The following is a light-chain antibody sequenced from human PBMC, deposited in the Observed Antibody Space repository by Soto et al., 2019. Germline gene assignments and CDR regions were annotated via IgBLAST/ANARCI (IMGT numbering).Light chain of an antibody. V-gene: IGKV3-20*01. CDR3: QQYDSSPLT. CDR1: QNFNYTY. CDR2: GAS. J-gene: IGKJ4*01. Sequence: EIVLTQSPGILSLSPGERATLSCRASQNFNYTYLAWYQQKPAQAPRLLIYGASSRATGIPDRFSGSGSGTDFTLTINRLEPEDFAVYYCQQYDSSPLTFGGGTKVDIK.